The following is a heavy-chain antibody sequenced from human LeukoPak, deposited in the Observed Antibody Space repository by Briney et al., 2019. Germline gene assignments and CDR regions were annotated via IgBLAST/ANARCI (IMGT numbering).Heavy chain of an antibody. Sequence: GGSLRLSCAASGFTFSSYAMHWVRQAPGKGLEWVAVISYNGSNKYYADSVKGRFTISRDNSKNTLYLQMNSLRAEDTAVYYCAMLGGAAALNYWGQGTLVTVSS. D-gene: IGHD6-13*01. V-gene: IGHV3-30*01. J-gene: IGHJ4*02. CDR2: ISYNGSNK. CDR1: GFTFSSYA. CDR3: AMLGGAAALNY.